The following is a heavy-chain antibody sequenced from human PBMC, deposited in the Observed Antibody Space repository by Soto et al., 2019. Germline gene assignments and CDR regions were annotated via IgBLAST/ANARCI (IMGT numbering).Heavy chain of an antibody. D-gene: IGHD2-2*01. Sequence: LSLTCTVSGGSISSGDYYWSWIRQPPGKGLEWIGYIYYSGSTYYNPSLKSRVTISVDTSKNQFSLKLSSVTAADTAVYYCARVRPYCSSTSCYPNWFDPWGQGTLVTVSS. V-gene: IGHV4-30-4*01. CDR1: GGSISSGDYY. CDR3: ARVRPYCSSTSCYPNWFDP. CDR2: IYYSGST. J-gene: IGHJ5*02.